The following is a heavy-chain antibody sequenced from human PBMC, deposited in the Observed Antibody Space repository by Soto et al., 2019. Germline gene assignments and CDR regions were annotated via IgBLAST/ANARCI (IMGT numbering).Heavy chain of an antibody. V-gene: IGHV3-64*01. CDR1: GFTFSSYA. J-gene: IGHJ3*02. CDR3: ARGSSSGWPRGDAFDI. Sequence: WGSLRLSCAASGFTFSSYAMHWVRQAPGKGLEYVSAISSNGGSTYYANSVKGRFTISRDNSKNTLYLQMGSLRAEDMAVYYCARGSSSGWPRGDAFDIWGQGTMVTVSS. CDR2: ISSNGGST. D-gene: IGHD6-19*01.